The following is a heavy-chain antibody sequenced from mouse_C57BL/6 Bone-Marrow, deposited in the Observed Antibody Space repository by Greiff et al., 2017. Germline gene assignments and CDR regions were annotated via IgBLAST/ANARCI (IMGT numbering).Heavy chain of an antibody. CDR1: GYTFTSYW. Sequence: QVQLQQPGAELVKPGASVKLSCKASGYTFTSYWMHWVKQRPGQGLEWIGMIHPNSGSTNYNEKFKSKATLTVDKSSSTAYMQLSSLTSEDSAVYYSARWNYFGSSYVDAMDYWGQGTSVTVSS. CDR3: ARWNYFGSSYVDAMDY. CDR2: IHPNSGST. D-gene: IGHD1-1*01. J-gene: IGHJ4*01. V-gene: IGHV1-64*01.